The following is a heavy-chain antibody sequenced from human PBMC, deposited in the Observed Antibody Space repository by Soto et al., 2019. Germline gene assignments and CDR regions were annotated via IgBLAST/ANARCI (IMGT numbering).Heavy chain of an antibody. CDR1: GGSISGSY. CDR3: ARSVAVPGAHIDY. J-gene: IGHJ4*02. CDR2: VYYTGST. Sequence: SETLSLTCSVSGGSISGSYWSWIRQSPGKGLEWLGYVYYTGSTNYSPSLRSRVSISVDTSKNEFSLRLSSVTAADTAVYFCARSVAVPGAHIDYWGQGPQVTVSS. V-gene: IGHV4-59*01. D-gene: IGHD6-19*01.